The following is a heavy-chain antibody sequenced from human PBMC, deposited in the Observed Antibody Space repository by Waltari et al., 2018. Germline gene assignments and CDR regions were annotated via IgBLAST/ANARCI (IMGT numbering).Heavy chain of an antibody. CDR3: ARSKRAEYFQH. V-gene: IGHV3-30-3*01. J-gene: IGHJ1*01. CDR1: GFTFTSYA. CDR2: ISYDGSNK. Sequence: QVQLVESGGGVVPPGRSLRLSFGASGFTFTSYAMHWVRQAPGKGLEWVAVISYDGSNKYYADSVKGRFTISRDNSKNTLYLQMNSLRAEDTAVYYCARSKRAEYFQHWGQGTLVTVSS.